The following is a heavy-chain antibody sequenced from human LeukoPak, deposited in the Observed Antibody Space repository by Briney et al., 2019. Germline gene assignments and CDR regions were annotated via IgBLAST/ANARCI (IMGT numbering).Heavy chain of an antibody. D-gene: IGHD5-12*01. CDR1: GFTFSSYG. CDR3: AKDRNSGYDYFDY. V-gene: IGHV3-30*18. CDR2: ISYDGSNK. J-gene: IGHJ4*02. Sequence: GRSLRLSCAASGFTFSSYGMHWVRQAPDKGLEWVAVISYDGSNKYYADSVKGRFTISRDNSKNTLYLQMNSLRAEDTAVYYCAKDRNSGYDYFDYWGQGTLVTVSS.